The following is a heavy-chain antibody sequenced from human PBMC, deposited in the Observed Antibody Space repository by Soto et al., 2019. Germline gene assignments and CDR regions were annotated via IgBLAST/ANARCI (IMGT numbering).Heavy chain of an antibody. CDR3: ARGRYSSGWHTGFVY. Sequence: GASVKVSCKASGYTFTSYDINWVRQATGQGLEWMGWMNPNSGNTGYAQKFQGRVTMTRNTSISTAYMELSSLRSEDTAVYYCARGRYSSGWHTGFVYWGQGTLVTVSS. CDR1: GYTFTSYD. CDR2: MNPNSGNT. V-gene: IGHV1-8*01. J-gene: IGHJ4*02. D-gene: IGHD6-19*01.